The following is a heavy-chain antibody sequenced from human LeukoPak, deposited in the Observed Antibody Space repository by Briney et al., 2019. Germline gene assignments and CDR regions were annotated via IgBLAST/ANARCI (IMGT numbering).Heavy chain of an antibody. V-gene: IGHV4-34*01. CDR2: INHSGST. D-gene: IGHD1-26*01. CDR3: ARGLGSGSYL. J-gene: IGHJ4*02. Sequence: SETLSLTCAVYGGSFIGYYWSWIRHPPGKGLEWIGEINHSGSTNYNPPLKSRVTISVDTSKNQFSLKLSSVTAADTAVYYCARGLGSGSYLWGQGTLVTVSS. CDR1: GGSFIGYY.